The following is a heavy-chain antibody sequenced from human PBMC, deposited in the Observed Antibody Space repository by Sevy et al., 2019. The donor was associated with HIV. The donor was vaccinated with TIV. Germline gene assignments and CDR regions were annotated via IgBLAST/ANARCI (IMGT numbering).Heavy chain of an antibody. V-gene: IGHV1-18*04. D-gene: IGHD6-19*01. CDR3: ARATGMAVAGTGRYFDF. Sequence: ASVKVSCKISGYKVDMYGIAWVRQAPGQGLEWMGWISTYNGNTNYAQIFQGRVTMTKDTSTSVVYMDLGGVRPDDTAVYYCARATGMAVAGTGRYFDFWGQGTLVTVSS. CDR1: GYKVDMYG. J-gene: IGHJ4*01. CDR2: ISTYNGNT.